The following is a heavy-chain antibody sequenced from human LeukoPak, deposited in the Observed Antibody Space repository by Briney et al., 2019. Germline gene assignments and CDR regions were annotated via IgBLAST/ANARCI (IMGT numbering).Heavy chain of an antibody. CDR2: INPSGGST. Sequence: ASVKVSCKASGYTFTRYGISWVRQAPGQGLEWMGIINPSGGSTSYAQKFQGRVTMTRDTSTSTVYMELSSLRSEDTAVYYCAREVNVVDGGLDYWGQGTLVTVSS. V-gene: IGHV1-46*01. J-gene: IGHJ4*02. CDR1: GYTFTRYG. D-gene: IGHD4-23*01. CDR3: AREVNVVDGGLDY.